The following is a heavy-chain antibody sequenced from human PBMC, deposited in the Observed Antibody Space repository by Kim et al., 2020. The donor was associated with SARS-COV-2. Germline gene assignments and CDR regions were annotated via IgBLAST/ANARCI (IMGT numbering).Heavy chain of an antibody. CDR2: ISGSGGST. CDR1: GFTFSSYA. J-gene: IGHJ4*02. Sequence: GGSLRLSCAASGFTFSSYAMSWVRQAPGKGLEWVSAISGSGGSTYYADSVKGRFTISRDNSKNTLYLQMNTLRAEDTAVYYCAKDYCSSTSCYTSDFDYWGQGTLVTVSS. CDR3: AKDYCSSTSCYTSDFDY. D-gene: IGHD2-2*02. V-gene: IGHV3-23*01.